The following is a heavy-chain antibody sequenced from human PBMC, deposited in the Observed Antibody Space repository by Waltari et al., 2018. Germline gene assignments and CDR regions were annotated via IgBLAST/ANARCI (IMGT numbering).Heavy chain of an antibody. CDR2: INHSGST. D-gene: IGHD6-13*01. CDR1: GGSFSGYY. Sequence: QVQLQQWGAGLLKPSETLSLTCAVYGGSFSGYYWSWIRQPPGKGLGWIGEINHSGSTNYNPSLKSRVTISVDTSKNQFSLKLSSVTAADTAVYYCARGLSASSWFDPWGQGTLVTVSS. CDR3: ARGLSASSWFDP. J-gene: IGHJ5*02. V-gene: IGHV4-34*01.